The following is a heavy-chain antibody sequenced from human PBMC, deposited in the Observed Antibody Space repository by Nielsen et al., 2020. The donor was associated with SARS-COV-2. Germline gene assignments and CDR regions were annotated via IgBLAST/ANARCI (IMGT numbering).Heavy chain of an antibody. CDR3: AKASDI. V-gene: IGHV3-23*01. J-gene: IGHJ3*02. CDR1: GFTFSNFA. Sequence: GESLKISCAASGFTFSNFAMSWVRQAPGKGLEWVSAISASGTRTYYADSVKGRFTISRDNSKNTLYLQMNSLRAEDTAVYYCAKASDIWGQGTMVTVSS. CDR2: ISASGTRT.